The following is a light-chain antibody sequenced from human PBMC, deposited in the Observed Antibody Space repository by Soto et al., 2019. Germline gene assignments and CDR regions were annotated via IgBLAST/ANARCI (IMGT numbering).Light chain of an antibody. V-gene: IGKV3-20*01. CDR2: GAS. Sequence: EIVLTQSPGTLSLSPGERATLSCRASQSVSSSYLAWYQQKPGQAPRLLIYGASSRATGIPDRFSGSGSATDFTLTISRLEPEDFALYYCQQYGSSQSFGQGTTVAIK. CDR1: QSVSSSY. J-gene: IGKJ1*01. CDR3: QQYGSSQS.